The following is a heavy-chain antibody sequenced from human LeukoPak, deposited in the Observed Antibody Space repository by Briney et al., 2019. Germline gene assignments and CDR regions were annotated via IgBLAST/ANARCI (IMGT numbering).Heavy chain of an antibody. D-gene: IGHD2-21*02. CDR1: GFIVSDNY. CDR2: IYPDGRA. Sequence: GGSLRLSCEASGFIVSDNYMSWIRQAPGKEPQWVSIIYPDGRAFYADSVKGRFTISRDNSRNTLYLQMNSLRADDTALYYCARGRLPNGADNWGQGTLVTVSS. J-gene: IGHJ4*02. V-gene: IGHV3-53*01. CDR3: ARGRLPNGADN.